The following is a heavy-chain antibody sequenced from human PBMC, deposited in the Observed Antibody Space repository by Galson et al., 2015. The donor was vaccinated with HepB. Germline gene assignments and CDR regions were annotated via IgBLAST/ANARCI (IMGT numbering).Heavy chain of an antibody. CDR2: IYHSGST. CDR3: AGDIVVVPAAGKLDAFDI. V-gene: IGHV4-38-2*02. Sequence: ETLSLTCAVSGYSISSGYYWGWIRQPPGKGLEWIGSIYHSGSTYYNPSLKSRVTISVDTSKNQFSLKLSSVTAADTAVYYCAGDIVVVPAAGKLDAFDIWGQGTMVTVSS. J-gene: IGHJ3*02. CDR1: GYSISSGYY. D-gene: IGHD2-2*01.